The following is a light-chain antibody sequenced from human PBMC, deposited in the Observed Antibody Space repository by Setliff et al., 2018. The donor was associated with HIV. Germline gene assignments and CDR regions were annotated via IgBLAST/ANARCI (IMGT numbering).Light chain of an antibody. CDR2: NNY. CDR1: SSNIGVNV. CDR3: ATWDTSLSAVR. V-gene: IGLV1-44*01. Sequence: QSVLSQPPSASGTPGQRVTISCSGSSSNIGVNVVNWYQHVPGTSTKLLIYNNYQRPSWVPDRFSGSKSGSSGSLAISGLQSEDEADYYCATWDTSLSAVRFGGGTKVTV. J-gene: IGLJ2*01.